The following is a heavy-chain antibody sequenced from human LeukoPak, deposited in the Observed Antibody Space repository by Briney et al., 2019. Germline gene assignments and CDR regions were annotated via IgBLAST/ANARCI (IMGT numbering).Heavy chain of an antibody. CDR2: IYYSGST. J-gene: IGHJ6*03. D-gene: IGHD1-7*01. V-gene: IGHV4-59*08. CDR1: GGSISRYY. Sequence: PSETLSLTCTVSGGSISRYYWSWIRQPPGKGLEWIGYIYYSGSTKYNPSLKSRVTISVDTSKNQLSLKLSSVTAADTAIYYCARTGITGTTNYYYYYMDVWGKGTTVTVSS. CDR3: ARTGITGTTNYYYYYMDV.